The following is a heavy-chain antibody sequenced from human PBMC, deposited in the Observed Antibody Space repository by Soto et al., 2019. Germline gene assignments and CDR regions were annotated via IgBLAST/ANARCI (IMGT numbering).Heavy chain of an antibody. CDR2: ISGYNGNT. CDR3: AKADSNYAGRLSYYYMDV. J-gene: IGHJ6*03. D-gene: IGHD4-4*01. Sequence: ASVKVSCKASGYTFRRYGISWVRQAPGQGLEWMGWISGYNGNTHYSQKFQGKVTMTTDTSTSTAYMELRNLRSDDTAVYYCAKADSNYAGRLSYYYMDVWGTGTMVTVSS. V-gene: IGHV1-18*01. CDR1: GYTFRRYG.